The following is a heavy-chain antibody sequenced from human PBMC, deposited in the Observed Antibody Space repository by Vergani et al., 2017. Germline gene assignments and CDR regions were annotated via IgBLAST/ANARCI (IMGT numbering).Heavy chain of an antibody. D-gene: IGHD5-24*01. Sequence: QVQLVHPGPEAKSLGSPLKSPAKALGAPSTGILTTWVRQAPGQGLEWMGRIIPILGIANTAQKSKGRVTITADKPTSTAYMELISLRSEDTAVYYCARDRRDGYNFAGGDYWGQGTLVTVSS. J-gene: IGHJ4*02. CDR3: ARDRRDGYNFAGGDY. V-gene: IGHV1-69*04. CDR1: GAPSTGIL. CDR2: IIPILGIA.